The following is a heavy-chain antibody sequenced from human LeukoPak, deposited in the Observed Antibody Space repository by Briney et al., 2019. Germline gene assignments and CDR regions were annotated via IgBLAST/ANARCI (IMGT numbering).Heavy chain of an antibody. Sequence: PGGPLRLSCAASGFTLSRYAMSWLGEAPEKALERGSANSGSGGSTYYADSVKGRFTISRDNSKNTLYLQMISLRAEDTAVYYCANLEGWAKAFDYWGQGTLVTVSS. J-gene: IGHJ4*02. CDR2: NSGSGGST. CDR1: GFTLSRYA. D-gene: IGHD1-26*01. CDR3: ANLEGWAKAFDY. V-gene: IGHV3-23*01.